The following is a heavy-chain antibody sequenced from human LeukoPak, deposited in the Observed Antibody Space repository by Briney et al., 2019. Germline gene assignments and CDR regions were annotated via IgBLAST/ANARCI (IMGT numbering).Heavy chain of an antibody. CDR3: TTVTTTYYYGFV. J-gene: IGHJ6*04. D-gene: IGHD3-10*01. Sequence: PGGSLRPSCAASGFTFSNAWMSWVRQAPGKGLEWVGRIKSKTDGGTTDYAAPVKGRFTISRDDSKNTLYLQMSSLKTEDTAVYYCTTVTTTYYYGFVWGKGTTVTISS. V-gene: IGHV3-15*01. CDR1: GFTFSNAW. CDR2: IKSKTDGGTT.